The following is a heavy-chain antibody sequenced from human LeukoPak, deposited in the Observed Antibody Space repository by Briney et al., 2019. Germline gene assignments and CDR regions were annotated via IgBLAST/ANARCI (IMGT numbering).Heavy chain of an antibody. V-gene: IGHV1-18*01. Sequence: ASVKVSCKASGYTLTSYGISWVRQAPGQGLEWMGWISAYNGNTNYAQKVQGRVTMTTDTSTSTAYMELRSLRSDDTAVYYCARPSYCSSTSCYNGGGFDIWGQGTMVTVSS. J-gene: IGHJ3*02. CDR3: ARPSYCSSTSCYNGGGFDI. CDR2: ISAYNGNT. D-gene: IGHD2-2*02. CDR1: GYTLTSYG.